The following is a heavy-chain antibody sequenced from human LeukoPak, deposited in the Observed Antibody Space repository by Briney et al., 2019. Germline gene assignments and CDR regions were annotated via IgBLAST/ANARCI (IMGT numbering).Heavy chain of an antibody. J-gene: IGHJ5*02. D-gene: IGHD6-19*01. CDR2: ISGSGGST. V-gene: IGHV3-23*01. Sequence: PGGSWRLSCAASGFTFSSYGMSWVRQAPGKGLEWVSAISGSGGSTYYADSVKGRFTISRDNSKNTLYLQMNSQRAEDTAVYYCAKAPQGLVPWFDPWGQGTLVTVSS. CDR3: AKAPQGLVPWFDP. CDR1: GFTFSSYG.